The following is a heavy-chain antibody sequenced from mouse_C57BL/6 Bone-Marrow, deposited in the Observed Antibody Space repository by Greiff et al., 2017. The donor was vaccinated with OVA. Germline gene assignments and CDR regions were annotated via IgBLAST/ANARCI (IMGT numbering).Heavy chain of an antibody. D-gene: IGHD2-3*01. CDR1: GYTFTDYY. V-gene: IGHV1-84*01. Sequence: QVQLQQSGPELVKPGASVKISCKASGYTFTDYYINWVKQRPGQGLEWIGRIYPGSGNTKYNEKFKGKATLTVDTSSSTAYMQLSSLTSEDSAVYFCAREDDGYYVLLAYWGQGTLVTVSA. J-gene: IGHJ3*01. CDR3: AREDDGYYVLLAY. CDR2: IYPGSGNT.